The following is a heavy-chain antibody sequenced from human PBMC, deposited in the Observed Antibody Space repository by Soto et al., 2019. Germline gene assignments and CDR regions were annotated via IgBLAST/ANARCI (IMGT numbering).Heavy chain of an antibody. J-gene: IGHJ4*02. V-gene: IGHV3-23*01. Sequence: EVQLLESGGGLVQPGGSLRLSCAASGFTFTSYAMTWVRQAPGRGLEWFSTVSADATTTYYADSVKGRFTISRDNSKNTVSLEMKSLTVEDTALYYCAKDRGRLVRGVILDFWGQGALVTVSS. D-gene: IGHD3-10*01. CDR2: VSADATTT. CDR1: GFTFTSYA. CDR3: AKDRGRLVRGVILDF.